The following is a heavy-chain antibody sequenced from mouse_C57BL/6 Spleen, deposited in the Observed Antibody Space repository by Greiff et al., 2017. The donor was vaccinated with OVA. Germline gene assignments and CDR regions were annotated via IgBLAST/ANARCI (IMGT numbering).Heavy chain of an antibody. Sequence: VKLMESGAELARPGASVKLSCKASGYTFTSYGISWVKQRPGPGLEWIGEIYPRSGNTYYNEKFKGKATLTADKSSSTAYMELRSLTSEDSAVYFCARDTTTVVAYYYAMDYWGQGTSVTVSS. CDR1: GYTFTSYG. CDR2: IYPRSGNT. J-gene: IGHJ4*01. CDR3: ARDTTTVVAYYYAMDY. D-gene: IGHD1-1*01. V-gene: IGHV1-81*01.